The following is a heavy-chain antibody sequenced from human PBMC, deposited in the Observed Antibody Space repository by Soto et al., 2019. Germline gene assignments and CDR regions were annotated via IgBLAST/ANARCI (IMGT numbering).Heavy chain of an antibody. Sequence: GASVKVSCKASGYTFTSYAMHWVRQAPGQRLEWMGWISAGNGNTKYSQKFQGRVTITRDTSASTAYMELSSLRSEDTAVYYCARAMVRGVPRFDPWGQGXLVTVYS. V-gene: IGHV1-3*01. CDR2: ISAGNGNT. J-gene: IGHJ5*02. D-gene: IGHD3-10*01. CDR1: GYTFTSYA. CDR3: ARAMVRGVPRFDP.